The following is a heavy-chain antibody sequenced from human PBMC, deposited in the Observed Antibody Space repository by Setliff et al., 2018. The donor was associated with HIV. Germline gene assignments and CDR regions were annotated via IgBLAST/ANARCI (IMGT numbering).Heavy chain of an antibody. J-gene: IGHJ5*02. CDR3: ARALYGEYGGDLNWLDP. D-gene: IGHD4-17*01. CDR1: GYSFINYA. Sequence: WASVKVSCKASGYSFINYAMNWVRQAPGQGLEWMGWINTQTGSPTYAQAFTGRFVFSVDTSVTTAYLQISGLKADDTAVYYCARALYGEYGGDLNWLDPWGQGTLVTVSS. V-gene: IGHV7-4-1*02. CDR2: INTQTGSP.